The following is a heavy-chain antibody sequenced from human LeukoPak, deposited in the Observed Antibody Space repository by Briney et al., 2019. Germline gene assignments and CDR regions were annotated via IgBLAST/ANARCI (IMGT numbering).Heavy chain of an antibody. D-gene: IGHD1-14*01. Sequence: GGSLRLSCAASGLTFSNAWMSWVRQAPGKGLEWVGRIKRKSDGGTTDYAAPVKGRFTISRDDSKNTLYLQMNSLKSEDAAVYYCTTELDVRPNHYWGQGTLVTVSS. CDR1: GLTFSNAW. J-gene: IGHJ4*02. CDR3: TTELDVRPNHY. V-gene: IGHV3-15*01. CDR2: IKRKSDGGTT.